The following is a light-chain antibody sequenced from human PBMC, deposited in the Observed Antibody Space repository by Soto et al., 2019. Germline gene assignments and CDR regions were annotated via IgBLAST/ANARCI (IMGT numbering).Light chain of an antibody. CDR1: SSDVGDYNY. Sequence: QSALTQPASVSGSPGQSITISCTGTSSDVGDYNYVSWYQHHPGKAPKLMIYEVSNRPSGVSNRFSGSKSGNTASLTISGLQAEDEADYYCRSYTSSSTLGVFGGGTKLTVL. J-gene: IGLJ2*01. V-gene: IGLV2-14*01. CDR3: RSYTSSSTLGV. CDR2: EVS.